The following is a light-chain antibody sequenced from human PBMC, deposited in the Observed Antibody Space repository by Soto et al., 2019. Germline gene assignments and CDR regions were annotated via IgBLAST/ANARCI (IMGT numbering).Light chain of an antibody. V-gene: IGLV1-44*01. J-gene: IGLJ3*02. CDR2: TND. CDR3: AAWDDSLNGHGV. Sequence: QSVLTQPPSASGTPGQRVIISCSGSRSNIGSNTVSWYLHLPGKAPKVLIHTNDQRPSGVPDRFSGSKSGTSASLVINGLQSEDEADYYCAAWDDSLNGHGVFGGGTKLTVL. CDR1: RSNIGSNT.